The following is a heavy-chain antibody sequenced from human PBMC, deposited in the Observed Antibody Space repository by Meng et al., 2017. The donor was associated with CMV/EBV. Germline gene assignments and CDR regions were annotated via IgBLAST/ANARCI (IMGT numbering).Heavy chain of an antibody. CDR2: IYTSGST. CDR3: AREMPIAAAGCFDY. D-gene: IGHD6-13*01. V-gene: IGHV4-4*07. Sequence: QLRLQKSAPGLVKPSETLSLTCTCSGGSIRSYYWSWIRQPAGKGLEWIGRIYTSGSTNYNPSLKSRVTMSVDTSKNQFSLKLSSVTAADTAVYYCAREMPIAAAGCFDYWGQGTLVTVSS. CDR1: GGSIRSYY. J-gene: IGHJ4*02.